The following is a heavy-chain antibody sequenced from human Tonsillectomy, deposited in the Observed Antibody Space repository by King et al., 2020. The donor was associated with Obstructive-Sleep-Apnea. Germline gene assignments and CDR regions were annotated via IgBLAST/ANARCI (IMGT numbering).Heavy chain of an antibody. CDR3: ASWGRPFDY. J-gene: IGHJ4*02. D-gene: IGHD3-16*01. CDR1: GFTFSSYA. V-gene: IGHV3-23*04. Sequence: VQLVESGGGLVQPGGSLSLSCAASGFTFSSYAMSWVRQAPGKGLEWVSTISGSGGSTYYTDSVKGRFTIPRDNSKNTMDLQMNSLSAEETAVYYCASWGRPFDYWGQGTLVTVSS. CDR2: ISGSGGST.